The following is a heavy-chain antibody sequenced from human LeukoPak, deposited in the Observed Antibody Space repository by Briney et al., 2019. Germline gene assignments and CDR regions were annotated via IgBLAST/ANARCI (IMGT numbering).Heavy chain of an antibody. CDR1: GFTFSSYW. CDR3: ARDRRWTATTVTYFDY. J-gene: IGHJ4*02. Sequence: PGGSLRLSCAASGFTFSSYWMTWVRQAPGKGLEWVANIKQGGSEKYYVDSVRGRFTISRDNTKNSLYLQVNSLRAEDTAVYYCARDRRWTATTVTYFDYWGQGTLVTVSS. V-gene: IGHV3-7*01. CDR2: IKQGGSEK. D-gene: IGHD4-11*01.